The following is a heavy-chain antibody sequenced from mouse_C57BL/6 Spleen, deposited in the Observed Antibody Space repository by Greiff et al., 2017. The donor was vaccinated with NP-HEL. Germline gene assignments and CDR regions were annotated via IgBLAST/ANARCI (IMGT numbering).Heavy chain of an antibody. CDR2: ISDGGSYT. CDR3: AREDYGREYYFDY. J-gene: IGHJ2*01. Sequence: EVQVVESGGGLVKPGGSLKLSCAASGFTFSSYAMSWVRQTPEKRLEWVATISDGGSYTYYPDNVKGRFTISRDNAKNNLYLQMSHLKSEDTAMYYCAREDYGREYYFDYWGQGTTLTVSS. CDR1: GFTFSSYA. V-gene: IGHV5-4*01. D-gene: IGHD1-1*01.